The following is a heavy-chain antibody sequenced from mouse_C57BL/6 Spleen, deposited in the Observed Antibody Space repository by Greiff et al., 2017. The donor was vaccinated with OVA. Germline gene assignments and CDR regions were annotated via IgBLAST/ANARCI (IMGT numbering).Heavy chain of an antibody. Sequence: GGGLVQPNGSLKLSCAASGFSFNTYAMNWVRQAPGKGLEWVARIRSKSNNYATYYADSVKDRFTISRDDSESMLYLQMNNLKTEDTAMYYCVRHGSSSFAMDYWGQGTSVTVSS. CDR1: GFSFNTYA. D-gene: IGHD1-1*01. V-gene: IGHV10-1*01. CDR3: VRHGSSSFAMDY. J-gene: IGHJ4*01. CDR2: IRSKSNNYAT.